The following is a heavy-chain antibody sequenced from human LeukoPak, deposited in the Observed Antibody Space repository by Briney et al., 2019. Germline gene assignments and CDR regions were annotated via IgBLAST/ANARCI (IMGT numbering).Heavy chain of an antibody. V-gene: IGHV4-39*07. J-gene: IGHJ4*02. D-gene: IGHD5-18*01. CDR3: AVASGYRDY. Sequence: SETLSLTCTVSGGSISSSSYYWGWIHQPPGKGLEWIGSIYYSGSTNYNPSLKSRVTISVDKSKNQFSLKLSSVTAADTAVYYCAVASGYRDYWGQGTLVTVSS. CDR2: IYYSGST. CDR1: GGSISSSSYY.